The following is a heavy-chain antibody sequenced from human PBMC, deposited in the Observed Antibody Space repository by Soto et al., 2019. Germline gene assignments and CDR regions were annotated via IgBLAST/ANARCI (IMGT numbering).Heavy chain of an antibody. CDR2: IDPRDSSA. D-gene: IGHD3-9*01. CDR1: GYSFAIFC. J-gene: IGHJ4*02. V-gene: IGHV5-10-1*01. Sequence: PGESLKISCKGSGYSFAIFCISWVLQMPGKGLEWMGRIDPRDSSANYSPSFQGHVIISADKSISTAYLQWGSLKASDTAMYYCARHAKYDLLTGYFRWGQGTLVTVSS. CDR3: ARHAKYDLLTGYFR.